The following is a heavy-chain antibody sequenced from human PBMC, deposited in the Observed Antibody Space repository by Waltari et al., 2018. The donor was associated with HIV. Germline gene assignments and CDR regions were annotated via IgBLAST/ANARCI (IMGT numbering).Heavy chain of an antibody. D-gene: IGHD7-27*01. CDR1: GFTFGDYA. J-gene: IGHJ6*02. CDR3: TRGKGNWGSSYYYGMDV. CDR2: IRRKAYGGTT. V-gene: IGHV3-49*05. Sequence: EVQLVESGGGLVKPGRSLRLSCTASGFTFGDYAMSWFRQGPGKGLSGVGFIRRKAYGGTTEYAASVKGRFTISRDDSKSTAYLQMNSLKTEDTAVYYCTRGKGNWGSSYYYGMDVWGQGTTVTVSS.